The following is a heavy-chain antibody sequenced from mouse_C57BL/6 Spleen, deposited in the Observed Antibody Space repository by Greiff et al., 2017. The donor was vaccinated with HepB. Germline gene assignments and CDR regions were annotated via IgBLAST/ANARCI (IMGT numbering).Heavy chain of an antibody. Sequence: EVQLQQSGAELVRPGASVKLSCTASGFNIKDYYMHWVKQRPEQGLEWIGRIDPEDGDTEYAPKFQGKATMTADTSSNTAYLQLSSLTSEDTAVYYCTTEGVRRHWYFDVWGTGTTVTVSS. V-gene: IGHV14-1*01. D-gene: IGHD2-14*01. CDR2: IDPEDGDT. CDR3: TTEGVRRHWYFDV. J-gene: IGHJ1*03. CDR1: GFNIKDYY.